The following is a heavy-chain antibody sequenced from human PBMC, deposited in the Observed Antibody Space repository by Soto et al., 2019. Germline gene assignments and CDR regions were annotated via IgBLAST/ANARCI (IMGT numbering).Heavy chain of an antibody. CDR3: ARAGYCGHGCYYYLDY. CDR2: IKPDGSAT. J-gene: IGHJ4*02. CDR1: GFTFGSYW. D-gene: IGHD2-21*02. V-gene: IGHV3-7*01. Sequence: EVQLVESGGGLVQPGGSLRLSCAVSGFTFGSYWMNWVRLIPGKGLAWVAYIKPDGSATYYVDSVKGRFTISRDNAPNSLYLQMNSLRVEDTSVYYCARAGYCGHGCYYYLDYWGQGTRVTVSS.